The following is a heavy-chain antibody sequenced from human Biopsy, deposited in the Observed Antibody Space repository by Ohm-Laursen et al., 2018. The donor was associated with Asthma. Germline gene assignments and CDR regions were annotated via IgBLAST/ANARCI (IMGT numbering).Heavy chain of an antibody. D-gene: IGHD3-16*01. Sequence: GTLSLTCTVYGGSFSGYYWSWIRQPPGKGLEWIGEINHSGSTNYNPSLKSRVAISLDTSKNQFSPKLSSVTAADTAVYFCARRGGVRRYFDYWGQGTLVTVSS. J-gene: IGHJ4*02. CDR3: ARRGGVRRYFDY. CDR1: GGSFSGYY. CDR2: INHSGST. V-gene: IGHV4-34*01.